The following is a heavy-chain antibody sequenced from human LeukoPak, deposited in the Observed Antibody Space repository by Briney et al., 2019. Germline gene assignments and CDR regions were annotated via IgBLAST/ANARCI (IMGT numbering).Heavy chain of an antibody. J-gene: IGHJ4*02. V-gene: IGHV3-66*01. CDR3: ARAGYDFWSGYYSPVIYFDY. CDR2: IYSGGST. CDR1: GFTVSSNY. Sequence: PGGSLRLSCAASGFTVSSNYMSWVRQAPGKGLEWVSVIYSGGSTYYADSVKGRFTISRDNYKNTLYLQMNSLRAEDTAVYYCARAGYDFWSGYYSPVIYFDYWGQGTLVTVSS. D-gene: IGHD3-3*01.